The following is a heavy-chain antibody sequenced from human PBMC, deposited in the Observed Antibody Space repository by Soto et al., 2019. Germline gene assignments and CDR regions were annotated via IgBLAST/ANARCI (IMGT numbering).Heavy chain of an antibody. J-gene: IGHJ5*01. CDR2: TYYRSKWYN. Sequence: SQTLSLTCAISGDSVSSTSAAWNWIRQPPSRGLEWLGRTYYRSKWYNDYAVSVKSRITINPDTSKNQFYLQLNSVTPEDTAVDYGARGRASVEESSSWYGWFDSWGQGTLVTVSS. V-gene: IGHV6-1*01. CDR3: ARGRASVEESSSWYGWFDS. CDR1: GDSVSSTSAA. D-gene: IGHD6-13*01.